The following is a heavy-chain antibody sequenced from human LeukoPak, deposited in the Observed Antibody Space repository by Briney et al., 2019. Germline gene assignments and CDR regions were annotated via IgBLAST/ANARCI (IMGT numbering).Heavy chain of an antibody. V-gene: IGHV4-30-4*01. CDR1: GGSLSSGDYY. D-gene: IGHD2-15*01. J-gene: IGHJ3*02. CDR3: ASRDADRGRAFDI. Sequence: PSQTLSLTCTVSGGSLSSGDYYWSWIRQPPGKGLEWIGYIYYSGSTYYNPSLKSRVTISVDTSKNQFSLKLSSVTAADTAVYYCASRDADRGRAFDIWGQGTMVTVSS. CDR2: IYYSGST.